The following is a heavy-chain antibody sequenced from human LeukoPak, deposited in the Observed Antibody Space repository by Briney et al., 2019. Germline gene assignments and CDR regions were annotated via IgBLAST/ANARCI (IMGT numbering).Heavy chain of an antibody. CDR1: GGTFSSYA. D-gene: IGHD3-22*01. CDR3: ARVQPYDSSGYYSHLAFDI. J-gene: IGHJ3*02. Sequence: LVKVSCKASGGTFSSYAISWVRQAPGKGLEWMGRIIPIFGTANYAQKFQGRVTITTDESTSTAYMELSSLRSEDAAVYYCARVQPYDSSGYYSHLAFDIWGQGTMVTVSS. CDR2: IIPIFGTA. V-gene: IGHV1-69*05.